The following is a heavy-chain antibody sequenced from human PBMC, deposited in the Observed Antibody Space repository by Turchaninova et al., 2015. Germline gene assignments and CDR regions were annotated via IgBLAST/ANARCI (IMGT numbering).Heavy chain of an antibody. CDR3: ARGITRRRYFDL. J-gene: IGHJ2*01. V-gene: IGHV4-30-4*08. CDR1: GDSISSGDFY. D-gene: IGHD2-2*01. Sequence: QVQLQESGPGLVKPSQTLSLTCTVSGDSISSGDFYWSWVRQPPGKGLEWIGYIYYSGSAYYNPSLTSRLTISVDTSKNQFSLGLTSVTATDTAVYYCARGITRRRYFDLWGRGTLVAVSS. CDR2: IYYSGSA.